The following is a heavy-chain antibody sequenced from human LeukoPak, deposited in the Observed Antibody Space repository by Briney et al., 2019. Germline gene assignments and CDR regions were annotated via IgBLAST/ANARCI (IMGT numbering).Heavy chain of an antibody. J-gene: IGHJ5*02. V-gene: IGHV1-2*02. CDR3: ARADSGDYRLVFWFDP. CDR1: GYTFTSYY. CDR2: INPNSGGT. D-gene: IGHD4-17*01. Sequence: ASVKVSCKASGYTFTSYYMHWVRQAPGQGLEWMGWINPNSGGTNYAQKFQGRVTMTRDTSISTAYMELSRLRSDDTAVYYCARADSGDYRLVFWFDPWGQGTLVTVSS.